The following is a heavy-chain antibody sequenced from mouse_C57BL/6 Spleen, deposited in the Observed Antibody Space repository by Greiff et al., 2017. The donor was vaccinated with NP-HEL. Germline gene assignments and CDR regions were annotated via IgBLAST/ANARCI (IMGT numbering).Heavy chain of an antibody. CDR3: AVYYGSSYYAMDY. CDR2: IYPGGGYT. V-gene: IGHV1-63*01. D-gene: IGHD1-1*01. CDR1: GYTFTNYW. Sequence: QVQLQQSGAELVRPGTSVKMSCKASGYTFTNYWIGWAKQRPGHGLEWIGDIYPGGGYTNYNEKFKGKATLTADKSSSTAYMQFSSLTSEDSAIYYCAVYYGSSYYAMDYWGQGTSVTVSS. J-gene: IGHJ4*01.